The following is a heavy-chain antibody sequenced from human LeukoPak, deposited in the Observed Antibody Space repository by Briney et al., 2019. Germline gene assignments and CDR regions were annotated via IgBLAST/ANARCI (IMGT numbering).Heavy chain of an antibody. CDR1: GFTFSGYA. Sequence: PGGSLRLSCAASGFTFSGYAMTWVRQAPGKGLEWVSTISGSGSSTYYADSMKGRFTISRDNSNNTLYLQINSLRAEGTAVYYCAKGRYFGEHYFDYWGQGTLVTVSS. CDR3: AKGRYFGEHYFDY. CDR2: ISGSGSST. V-gene: IGHV3-23*01. D-gene: IGHD3-10*01. J-gene: IGHJ4*02.